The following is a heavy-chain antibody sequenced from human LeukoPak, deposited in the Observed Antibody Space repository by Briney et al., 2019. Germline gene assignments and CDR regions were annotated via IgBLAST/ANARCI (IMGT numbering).Heavy chain of an antibody. D-gene: IGHD3-16*02. CDR2: IYYSGST. V-gene: IGHV4-39*07. J-gene: IGHJ3*02. Sequence: SETLSLTCTVSGGSISSSSYYWGWIRQPPGKGLEWIGSIYYSGSTYYNPSLKSRVTISVDTSKNQFSLKLSSVTAADTAVYYCARDLSGDRYDYVWGSYRYRAFDIWGQGTMVTVSS. CDR3: ARDLSGDRYDYVWGSYRYRAFDI. CDR1: GGSISSSSYY.